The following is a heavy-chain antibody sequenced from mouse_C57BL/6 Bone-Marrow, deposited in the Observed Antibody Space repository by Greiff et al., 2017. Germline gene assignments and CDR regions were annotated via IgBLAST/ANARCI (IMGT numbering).Heavy chain of an antibody. D-gene: IGHD1-1*01. CDR1: GFTFSSYA. Sequence: VQLVESGEGLVKPGGSLKLSCAASGFTFSSYAMSWVRQTPEKRLEWVAYISSGGDYIYYADTVKGRFTISRDNARNTLYLQMSSLKSEDTAMYYCTYYGSSYWYFDVWGTGTTVTVSS. V-gene: IGHV5-9-1*02. CDR3: TYYGSSYWYFDV. CDR2: ISSGGDYI. J-gene: IGHJ1*03.